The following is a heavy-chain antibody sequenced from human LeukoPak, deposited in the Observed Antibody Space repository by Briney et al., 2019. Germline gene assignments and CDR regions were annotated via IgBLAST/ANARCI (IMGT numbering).Heavy chain of an antibody. D-gene: IGHD6-13*01. CDR2: ISSGSSYI. CDR1: GFTFSDYT. CDR3: ARDRRSSFFAMDV. J-gene: IGHJ6*02. V-gene: IGHV3-21*01. Sequence: PGGSLRLSCTASGFTFSDYTLNWVRKAQVKGLELVSSISSGSSYIYSADSVKGRFTISRDNAKNSLYLQLNSLTAEDTAVYYCARDRRSSFFAMDVWGQGTTVTVSS.